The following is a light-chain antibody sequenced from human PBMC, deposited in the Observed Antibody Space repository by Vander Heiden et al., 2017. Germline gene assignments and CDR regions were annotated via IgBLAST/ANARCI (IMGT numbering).Light chain of an antibody. CDR3: QQYNSYS. CDR2: DAS. V-gene: IGKV1-5*01. J-gene: IGKJ4*01. Sequence: DIQMTQSPSTLSASVGDRVTITCRASQSISSWLAWYQQKPGKAPKLLIYDASSLESGVPSRFSGSGSGTEFTLTISSLQPDDFATYYCQQYNSYSFGGGTKVXIK. CDR1: QSISSW.